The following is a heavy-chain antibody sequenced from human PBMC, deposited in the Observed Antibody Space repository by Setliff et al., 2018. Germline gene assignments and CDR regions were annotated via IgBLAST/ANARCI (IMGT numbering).Heavy chain of an antibody. V-gene: IGHV1-18*01. Sequence: ASLKVSCKASGYTFTSFGISWVRRAPGQGLEWIGWISPNNGDIKYAQKLQDRVTMTIDTSTTTVYMELKSLRSDDTAVYYCVRSSAPQVVLAADFDFWGQGTPVTVSS. J-gene: IGHJ4*02. CDR1: GYTFTSFG. CDR3: VRSSAPQVVLAADFDF. D-gene: IGHD6-19*01. CDR2: ISPNNGDI.